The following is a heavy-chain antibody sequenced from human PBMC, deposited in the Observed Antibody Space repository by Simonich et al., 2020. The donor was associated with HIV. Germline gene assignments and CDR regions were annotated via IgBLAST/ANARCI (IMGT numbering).Heavy chain of an antibody. D-gene: IGHD6-13*01. Sequence: QVQLQQWGAGLLKPSETLSLTCAVYGGSFSGYYWSLIRQPPGKVLEWIGEINHSGRTNYNPALKSRVTISVDTSKNQFSLKLSSVTAADTAVYYCARLTAGGLGEYFQHWGQGTLVTVSS. CDR2: INHSGRT. CDR1: GGSFSGYY. J-gene: IGHJ1*01. CDR3: ARLTAGGLGEYFQH. V-gene: IGHV4-34*01.